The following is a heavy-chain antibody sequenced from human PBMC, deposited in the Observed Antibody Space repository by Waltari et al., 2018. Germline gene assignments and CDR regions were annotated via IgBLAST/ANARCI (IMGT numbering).Heavy chain of an antibody. V-gene: IGHV4-39*01. Sequence: QVHLQESGPGLVKPSETLSLTCTFPGGSIPTHNFYWGWSRQPPGQALEWIGPISHSGATYTFPSLQSRVTLSRDTSKNQFSMTLGSVTASDTGVYYCAAYIGASVGTAAFDVWGQGTMVTVSS. CDR1: GGSIPTHNFY. J-gene: IGHJ3*01. CDR3: AAYIGASVGTAAFDV. CDR2: ISHSGAT. D-gene: IGHD5-12*01.